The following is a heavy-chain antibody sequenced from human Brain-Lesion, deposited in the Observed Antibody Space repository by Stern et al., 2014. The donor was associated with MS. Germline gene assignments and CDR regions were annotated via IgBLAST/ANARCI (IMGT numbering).Heavy chain of an antibody. CDR1: DGSFSSRSYY. D-gene: IGHD6-13*01. J-gene: IGHJ4*02. Sequence: QVQLVQSGPGLVKPSETLSLTCTVSDGSFSSRSYYWGWIRQPPGKGLEWIGSVYYSGNAYYNPSLESRVTMSVDTSKNQFSLHRRSVTAADTAVYYCARIDSSSWYDYFVSWGQGTLVTVSS. V-gene: IGHV4-39*01. CDR2: VYYSGNA. CDR3: ARIDSSSWYDYFVS.